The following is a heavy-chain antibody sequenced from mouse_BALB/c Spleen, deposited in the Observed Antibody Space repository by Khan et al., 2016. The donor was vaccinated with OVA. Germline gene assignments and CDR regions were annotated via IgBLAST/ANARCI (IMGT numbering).Heavy chain of an antibody. Sequence: EVQLRQSGPELVRPGASVKISCKTSGYTFTEYTLHWVKQSHGKSLEWIGVINPKNGVTSYNQKFKGKATLTVDKSSSTAYMEFRSLTSEDSAVYYCARDAGRKWGQGTSVTVSS. J-gene: IGHJ4*01. D-gene: IGHD3-3*01. V-gene: IGHV1-18*01. CDR3: ARDAGRK. CDR2: INPKNGVT. CDR1: GYTFTEYT.